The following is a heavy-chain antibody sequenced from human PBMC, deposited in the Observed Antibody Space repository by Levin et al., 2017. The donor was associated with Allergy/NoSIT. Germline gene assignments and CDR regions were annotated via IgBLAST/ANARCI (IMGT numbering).Heavy chain of an antibody. J-gene: IGHJ4*02. V-gene: IGHV3-49*03. D-gene: IGHD1-14*01. CDR3: TRALVKTSNWYMLSVGFDY. CDR1: GFTFGDNV. Sequence: GGSLRLSCTASGFTFGDNVMSWFRQAPGKGLEWVGFIRSNAYGGTIEYAASVKGRFIISRDDSKSIAYLQMNSLKTEDTGVYYCTRALVKTSNWYMLSVGFDYWGQGTLVTVSS. CDR2: IRSNAYGGTI.